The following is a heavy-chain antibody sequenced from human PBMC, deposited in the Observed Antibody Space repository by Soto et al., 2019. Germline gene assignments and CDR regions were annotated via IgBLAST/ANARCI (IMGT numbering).Heavy chain of an antibody. Sequence: QVQLVQSGPEVKKPGASVKVSCKASGYTFLKYGINWVRQAPGQGLEWMGGIQTDTGHPNVAQKFQDRVTMTTDTSTATAYMAMRSLRSGDTATYYCAKARGYGYRFDHWGQGTLVTVSS. V-gene: IGHV1-18*01. CDR1: GYTFLKYG. J-gene: IGHJ4*02. CDR3: AKARGYGYRFDH. D-gene: IGHD3-16*01. CDR2: IQTDTGHP.